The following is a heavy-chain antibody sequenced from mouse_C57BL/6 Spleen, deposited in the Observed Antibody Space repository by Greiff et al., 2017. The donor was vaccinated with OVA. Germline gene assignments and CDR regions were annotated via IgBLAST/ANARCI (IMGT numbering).Heavy chain of an antibody. CDR2: IHPSDSDT. J-gene: IGHJ1*03. CDR1: GYTFTSYW. CDR3: AIWSPLDGYYWYFDV. V-gene: IGHV1-74*01. Sequence: VQLQQPGAELVKPGASVKVSCKASGYTFTSYWMHWVKQRPGQGLEWIGRIHPSDSDTNYNQKFKGKATLTVDKSSSTAYVQLSSLTSEDSAVYYCAIWSPLDGYYWYFDVWGTGTTVTVSS. D-gene: IGHD2-3*01.